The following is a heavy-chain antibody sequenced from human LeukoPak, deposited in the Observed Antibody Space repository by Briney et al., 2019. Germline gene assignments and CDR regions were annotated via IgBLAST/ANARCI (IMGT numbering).Heavy chain of an antibody. J-gene: IGHJ3*02. CDR3: AHRYNWNGDAFDI. CDR1: GGAITNYY. D-gene: IGHD1-1*01. V-gene: IGHV4-59*03. CDR2: IYYTGST. Sequence: SETLSLTCGVSGGAITNYYWNWIRQAPGKGLEWLGYIYYTGSTTYNPSVKSRITISLDTSKKQISLKLRSVTAADTAVYYCAHRYNWNGDAFDIWGQGTMVTVSS.